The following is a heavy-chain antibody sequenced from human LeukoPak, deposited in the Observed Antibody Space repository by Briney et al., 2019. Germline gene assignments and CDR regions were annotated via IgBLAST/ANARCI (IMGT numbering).Heavy chain of an antibody. J-gene: IGHJ6*02. D-gene: IGHD6-19*01. CDR2: IIPIFGTA. Sequence: SVKVSCKASGGTFSSYAISWVRQAPGQGLEWMGGIIPIFGTANYAQKFQGRGTITADESTSTAYMELSSLRSEDTAVYYCASLPVGSGLMYGMDVWGQGTTVTVSS. CDR1: GGTFSSYA. V-gene: IGHV1-69*13. CDR3: ASLPVGSGLMYGMDV.